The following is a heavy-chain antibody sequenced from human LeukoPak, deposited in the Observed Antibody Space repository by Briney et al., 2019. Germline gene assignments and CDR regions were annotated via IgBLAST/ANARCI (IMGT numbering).Heavy chain of an antibody. CDR3: ARIAAAGTDFDY. J-gene: IGHJ4*02. CDR1: RFTLSIYG. Sequence: PGGSLRLSCAASRFTLSIYGMHWVRQAPGKGLEWVAGIWYEGSNKYYADSVKGRFTIYRDNSKNTLYLQMNSLRAEDTAVYYCARIAAAGTDFDYWGQGTLVTVSS. V-gene: IGHV3-33*01. CDR2: IWYEGSNK. D-gene: IGHD6-13*01.